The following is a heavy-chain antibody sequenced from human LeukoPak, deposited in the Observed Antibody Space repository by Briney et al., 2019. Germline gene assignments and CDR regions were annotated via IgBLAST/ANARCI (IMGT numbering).Heavy chain of an antibody. CDR3: ARGVDYDFWSGYYDYYYYYYMDV. V-gene: IGHV4-59*01. J-gene: IGHJ6*03. Sequence: SETLSLTCTVSGGSISSYYWSWILQPPGKGLEWIVYICYSGSTNYNPSLKSRVTISVDTSKNQFSLKLSSVTAADTAVYYCARGVDYDFWSGYYDYYYYYYMDVWGKGTTDTVSS. CDR2: ICYSGST. D-gene: IGHD3-3*01. CDR1: GGSISSYY.